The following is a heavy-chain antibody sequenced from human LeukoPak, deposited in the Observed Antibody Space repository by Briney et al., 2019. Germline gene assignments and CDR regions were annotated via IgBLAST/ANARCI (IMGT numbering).Heavy chain of an antibody. CDR2: IYYSGST. V-gene: IGHV4-59*01. Sequence: SETLSLTCTVSGGSISSYYWSWIQQPPGKGLEWIGYIYYSGSTNYNPSLKSRVTISVDTSKNQFSLKLSSVTAADTAVYYCASGSWSGWWAFDIWGQGTMVTVSS. CDR1: GGSISSYY. D-gene: IGHD6-19*01. CDR3: ASGSWSGWWAFDI. J-gene: IGHJ3*02.